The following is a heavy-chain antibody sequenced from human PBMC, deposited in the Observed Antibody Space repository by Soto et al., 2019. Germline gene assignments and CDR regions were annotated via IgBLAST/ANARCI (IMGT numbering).Heavy chain of an antibody. CDR1: GFVFSDHH. Sequence: EVQLVESGGGLVQPGGSLRLSCVASGFVFSDHHMDWVRQAPGKGLEWVGRAGNKATKYTTRYAASVRGRFTISRDESKNSLYLQMNSLKTDDTAMYYCAIVVGPTPFYWFNPWGQGTLVTVSS. V-gene: IGHV3-72*01. D-gene: IGHD1-26*01. CDR2: AGNKATKYTT. CDR3: AIVVGPTPFYWFNP. J-gene: IGHJ5*02.